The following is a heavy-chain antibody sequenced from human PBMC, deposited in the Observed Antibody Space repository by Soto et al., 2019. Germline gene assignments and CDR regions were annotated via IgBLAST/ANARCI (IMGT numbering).Heavy chain of an antibody. Sequence: QVQLVESGGGLVKPGGSLRLSCVASGFTFSDHYMTWIRQAPGKGLEWLSYISTSSSYTNYADSVKGRFTISRDNAMNSLYLQMNSLRAEDTEVYYCARLRLTGYFDYWGQGILVTVSS. CDR1: GFTFSDHY. J-gene: IGHJ4*02. CDR2: ISTSSSYT. V-gene: IGHV3-11*05. CDR3: ARLRLTGYFDY.